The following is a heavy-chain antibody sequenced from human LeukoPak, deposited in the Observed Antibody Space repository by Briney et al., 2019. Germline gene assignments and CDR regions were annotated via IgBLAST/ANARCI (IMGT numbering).Heavy chain of an antibody. Sequence: QPGGSLRLSCTASGFTFSNYAMHWVRQAPGKGLEWVAVISYDGRKEYYEDSVKGRFTISRDNSKNTLFLQMDSLRGEDTALYYCAKEVVPEWSDMWYWELFDSWGQGTLVTVSS. D-gene: IGHD2-2*01. CDR1: GFTFSNYA. CDR3: AKEVVPEWSDMWYWELFDS. V-gene: IGHV3-30*04. J-gene: IGHJ4*02. CDR2: ISYDGRKE.